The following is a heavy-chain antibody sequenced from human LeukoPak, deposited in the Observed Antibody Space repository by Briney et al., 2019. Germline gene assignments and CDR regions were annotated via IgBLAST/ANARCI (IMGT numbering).Heavy chain of an antibody. V-gene: IGHV3-23*01. J-gene: IGHJ4*02. CDR2: IGTSAHST. Sequence: GGSLRLSCAASGFTFNSYAMSWVRQAPGKGLEWVSTIGTSAHSTYYSDSVKGRFTISRDNSKNTLYLQMNSLKTEDTAVYYCTTGRGYSYGYTWFDYWGQGTLVSVSS. CDR1: GFTFNSYA. D-gene: IGHD5-18*01. CDR3: TTGRGYSYGYTWFDY.